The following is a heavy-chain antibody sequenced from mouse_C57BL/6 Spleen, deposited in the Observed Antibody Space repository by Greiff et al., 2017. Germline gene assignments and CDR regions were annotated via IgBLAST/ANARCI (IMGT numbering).Heavy chain of an antibody. V-gene: IGHV1-50*01. Sequence: QVQLKQPGAELVKPGASVKLSCKASGYTFTSYWMQWVKQRPGQGLEWIGEIDPSDSYTNYNQKFKGKATLTVDTSSSTAYMQLSSLTSEDSAVYYCASGNYGSSYWFAYWGQGTLVTVSA. CDR3: ASGNYGSSYWFAY. CDR2: IDPSDSYT. J-gene: IGHJ3*01. D-gene: IGHD1-1*01. CDR1: GYTFTSYW.